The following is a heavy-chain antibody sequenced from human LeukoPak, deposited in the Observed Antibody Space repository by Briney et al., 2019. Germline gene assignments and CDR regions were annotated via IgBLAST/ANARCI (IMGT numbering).Heavy chain of an antibody. V-gene: IGHV3-21*01. CDR3: ANLVTGTTWSAFDI. Sequence: PGGSLRLSCAASGFTFSSYAMSWVRQAPGKGLEWVSSISSSSSYIYYADSVKGRFTISRDNAKNSLYLQMNSLRAEDTAVYYCANLVTGTTWSAFDIWGQGTMVTVSS. CDR1: GFTFSSYA. D-gene: IGHD1-20*01. J-gene: IGHJ3*02. CDR2: ISSSSSYI.